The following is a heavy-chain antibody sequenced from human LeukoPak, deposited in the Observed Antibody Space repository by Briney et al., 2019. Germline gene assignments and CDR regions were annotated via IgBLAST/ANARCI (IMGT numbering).Heavy chain of an antibody. CDR3: ARDRYDSYPMDV. CDR1: GGSVSSGSYY. D-gene: IGHD3-3*01. CDR2: INHSGST. V-gene: IGHV4-39*07. Sequence: SETLSLTCTVSGGSVSSGSYYWSWIRQPPGKGLEWIGEINHSGSTNYNPSLKSRVTISVDTSKNQFSLKLSSVTAADTAVYYCARDRYDSYPMDVWGQGTTVTVSS. J-gene: IGHJ6*02.